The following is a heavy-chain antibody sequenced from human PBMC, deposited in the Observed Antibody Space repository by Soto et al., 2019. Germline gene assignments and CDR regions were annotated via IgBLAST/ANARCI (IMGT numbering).Heavy chain of an antibody. Sequence: ASVKVSCKASGYTFTSYAMHWVRQAPGQRLEWMGWINAGNGNTKYSQKFQGRVTITRDTSASTAHMELSSLRSEDTAVYYCARTRQYSSSSRGFIYYYYGMDVWGQGTTVTVSS. J-gene: IGHJ6*02. V-gene: IGHV1-3*01. CDR2: INAGNGNT. CDR3: ARTRQYSSSSRGFIYYYYGMDV. D-gene: IGHD6-6*01. CDR1: GYTFTSYA.